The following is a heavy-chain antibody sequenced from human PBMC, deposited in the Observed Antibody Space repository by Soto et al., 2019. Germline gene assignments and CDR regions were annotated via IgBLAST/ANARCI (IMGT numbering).Heavy chain of an antibody. V-gene: IGHV3-30*18. CDR3: AKGRSDSSAWFAFDY. CDR1: GFTFSNYG. J-gene: IGHJ4*02. CDR2: ILYDGTNT. D-gene: IGHD6-19*01. Sequence: QVQLVESGGGVVQPGRSLRLSCEASGFTFSNYGVQWVRQAPGKGLEWVAGILYDGTNTYYADSVKGRFTISRDNSRNTLYLQMNSLRAEDTAMYYCAKGRSDSSAWFAFDYWGQGTLVTVSS.